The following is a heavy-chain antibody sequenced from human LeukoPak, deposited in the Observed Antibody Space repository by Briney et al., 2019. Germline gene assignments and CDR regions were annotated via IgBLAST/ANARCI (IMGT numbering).Heavy chain of an antibody. CDR2: MSYDGNVK. Sequence: GRSLRLSCAASGFTFRNYGMHWVRQAPGKGLEWVAVMSYDGNVKYYADSVKGRFTISRDNAKNSLYLQMNSLRAEDTAVYYCARDGGGDIVVVPAAMGGINWFDPWGQGTLVTVSS. CDR3: ARDGGGDIVVVPAAMGGINWFDP. J-gene: IGHJ5*02. V-gene: IGHV3-30*03. CDR1: GFTFRNYG. D-gene: IGHD2-2*01.